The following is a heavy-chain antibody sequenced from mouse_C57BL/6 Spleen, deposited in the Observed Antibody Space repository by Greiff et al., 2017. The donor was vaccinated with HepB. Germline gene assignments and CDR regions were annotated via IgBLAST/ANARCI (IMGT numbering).Heavy chain of an antibody. CDR2: ISDGGSYT. V-gene: IGHV5-4*01. J-gene: IGHJ4*01. Sequence: EVQLKESGGGLVKPGGSLKLSCAASGFTFSSYAMSWVRQTPEKRLEWVATISDGGSYTYYPDNVKGRFTISRDNAKNNLYLQMSHLKSEDTAMYYCARDQDSSGYVAMDYWGQGTSVTVSS. CDR3: ARDQDSSGYVAMDY. CDR1: GFTFSSYA. D-gene: IGHD3-2*02.